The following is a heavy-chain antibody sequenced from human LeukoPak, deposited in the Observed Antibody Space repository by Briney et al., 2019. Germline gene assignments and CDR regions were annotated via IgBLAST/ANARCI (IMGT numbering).Heavy chain of an antibody. V-gene: IGHV1-2*02. J-gene: IGHJ4*02. CDR2: INPNDGSA. D-gene: IGHD1-1*01. CDR1: GYTFNAYY. Sequence: ASVKVSCKASGYTFNAYYMHWVRQAPGQGLEWMGWINPNDGSADYAQRFQGRVTMTRDTSISTAYMEVSRLRSDDTAVYYRARGKYRTPLDYWGQGTLVTVSS. CDR3: ARGKYRTPLDY.